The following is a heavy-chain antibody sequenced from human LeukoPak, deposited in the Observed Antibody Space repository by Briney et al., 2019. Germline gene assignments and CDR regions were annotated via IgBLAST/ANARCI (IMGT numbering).Heavy chain of an antibody. CDR2: INPNSGGT. D-gene: IGHD6-13*01. J-gene: IGHJ4*02. CDR3: ARVRIAAAGTDFDY. CDR1: GYTFTGYY. V-gene: IGHV1-2*02. Sequence: ASVKVSCKASGYTFTGYYMHWVRQAPGQGLEWMGWINPNSGGTNYAQKFQGRVTMTRDTSISTAYMELSRLRSDDTAVYYCARVRIAAAGTDFDYWGQGTLVTVSS.